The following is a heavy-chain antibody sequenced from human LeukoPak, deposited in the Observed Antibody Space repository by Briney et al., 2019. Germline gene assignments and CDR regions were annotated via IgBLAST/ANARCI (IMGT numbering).Heavy chain of an antibody. CDR3: TKRDSSGYYEGY. J-gene: IGHJ4*02. CDR2: ISASGGST. Sequence: GGSLRLSCAASGFTFSSYAMSWVRQTPGRGLEWVSTISASGGSTDYADSVKGRFTISRDNSKNTLYLQMHSLRDEDTAVYYCTKRDSSGYYEGYWGQGTLVTVSS. CDR1: GFTFSSYA. D-gene: IGHD3-22*01. V-gene: IGHV3-23*01.